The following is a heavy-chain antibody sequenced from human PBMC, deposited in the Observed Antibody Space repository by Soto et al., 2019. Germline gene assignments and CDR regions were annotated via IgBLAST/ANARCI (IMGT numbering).Heavy chain of an antibody. CDR1: GFTFSSYA. Sequence: PGGSLRLSCAASGFTFSSYAMSWVRQAPGKGLEWVSAISGSGGSTYYADSVKGRFTISRDNSKNTLYLQMNNLRAEDTAVYYCAKDLGAYSSSWYVRTWFDPWGQGTLVTVSS. V-gene: IGHV3-23*01. J-gene: IGHJ5*02. D-gene: IGHD6-13*01. CDR3: AKDLGAYSSSWYVRTWFDP. CDR2: ISGSGGST.